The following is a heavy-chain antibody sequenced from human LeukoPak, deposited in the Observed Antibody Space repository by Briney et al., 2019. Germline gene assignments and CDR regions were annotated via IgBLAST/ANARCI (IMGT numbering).Heavy chain of an antibody. CDR3: AKFSGERLRLTPFDI. CDR1: GFTFSSYA. D-gene: IGHD5-12*01. V-gene: IGHV3-23*01. Sequence: HTGGSLRLSCAASGFTFSSYAMSWVRQAPGKGLEWVSAISGSGGSTYYADSVKGRFTISRDNSKNTLYLQMNSLRAEDTAVYYCAKFSGERLRLTPFDIWGQGTMVTVSS. J-gene: IGHJ3*02. CDR2: ISGSGGST.